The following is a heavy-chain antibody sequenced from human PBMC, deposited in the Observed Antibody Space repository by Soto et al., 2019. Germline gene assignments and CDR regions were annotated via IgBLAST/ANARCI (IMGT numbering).Heavy chain of an antibody. J-gene: IGHJ3*02. CDR2: ISYSGST. D-gene: IGHD4-4*01. CDR1: GGSISSGDYY. Sequence: PSETLSLTCTVSGGSISSGDYYWSWIRQPPGKGLEWIGYISYSGSTNYNPSLKSRLTISLDTSKNQFSLKLSSVTAADTAVYYCARDGYSRYAFDIWGQGTMVTVSS. V-gene: IGHV4-61*08. CDR3: ARDGYSRYAFDI.